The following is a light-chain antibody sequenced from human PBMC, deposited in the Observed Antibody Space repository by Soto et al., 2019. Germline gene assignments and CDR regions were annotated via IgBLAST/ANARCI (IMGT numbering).Light chain of an antibody. CDR3: QQRGNWPLT. V-gene: IGKV3-11*01. CDR1: QSVSSY. Sequence: EIVLTQSPATLSLSPGARATLSCRARQSVSSYLAWYQQKPGQAPRLLIYGASNRSTAIPARFSGSGSWTAFTLTISSLEPEDFAVYDCQQRGNWPLTFGGGTTVEIK. J-gene: IGKJ4*01. CDR2: GAS.